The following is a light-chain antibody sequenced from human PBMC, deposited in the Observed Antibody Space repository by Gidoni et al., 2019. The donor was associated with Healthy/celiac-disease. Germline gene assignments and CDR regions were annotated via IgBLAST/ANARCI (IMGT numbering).Light chain of an antibody. CDR3: QAWDSSTDWV. CDR1: KLGDKY. CDR2: QDS. J-gene: IGLJ3*02. V-gene: IGLV3-1*01. Sequence: SYEVTQPPSVSVSPGQTASITCSGDKLGDKYACWSQQKPGQSPVLVIYQDSKRPSGIPERFSGSNSGNTATLTISGTQAMDEADYYCQAWDSSTDWVFGGGTKLTVL.